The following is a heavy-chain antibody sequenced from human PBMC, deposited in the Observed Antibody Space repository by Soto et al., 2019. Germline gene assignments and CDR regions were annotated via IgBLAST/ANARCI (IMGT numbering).Heavy chain of an antibody. CDR3: ARAGVAAAGNFDY. CDR2: IYYSGST. V-gene: IGHV4-31*03. J-gene: IGHJ4*02. Sequence: SETLSLTCTVSGGSISSGGYYWSWIRQHPGKGLEWIGYIYYSGSTYYNPSLKSRVTISVDTSKNQFSLKLSSVTAADTAVYYCARAGVAAAGNFDYWGKGTLVTVSS. CDR1: GGSISSGGYY. D-gene: IGHD6-13*01.